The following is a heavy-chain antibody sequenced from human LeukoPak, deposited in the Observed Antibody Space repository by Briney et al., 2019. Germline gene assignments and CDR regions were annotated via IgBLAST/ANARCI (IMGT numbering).Heavy chain of an antibody. CDR1: GGSFSGYY. Sequence: SGTLSLTCAVYGGSFSGYYWSWIRQPPGKGLEWIGEINHSGSTNYNPSLKSRVTISVDTSKNQFSLKLSSVTAADTAVYYCARGYCSSTSCPAGGLRSNPAGGAIDYWGQGTLVTVSS. V-gene: IGHV4-34*01. J-gene: IGHJ4*02. D-gene: IGHD2-2*01. CDR2: INHSGST. CDR3: ARGYCSSTSCPAGGLRSNPAGGAIDY.